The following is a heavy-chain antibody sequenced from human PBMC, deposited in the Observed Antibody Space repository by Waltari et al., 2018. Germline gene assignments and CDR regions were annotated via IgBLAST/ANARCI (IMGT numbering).Heavy chain of an antibody. CDR2: INHSGST. J-gene: IGHJ6*03. CDR1: GGSFSGYY. Sequence: QVQLQQWGAGLLKPSETLSLTCAVYGGSFSGYYWSWILQPPGTGLEWIGEINHSGSTNYNPSLKSRVTISVDTSKNQFSLKLSSVTAADTAVYYCARGRPEDIVVVVAAKGYYYMDVWGKGTTVTVSS. V-gene: IGHV4-34*01. CDR3: ARGRPEDIVVVVAAKGYYYMDV. D-gene: IGHD2-15*01.